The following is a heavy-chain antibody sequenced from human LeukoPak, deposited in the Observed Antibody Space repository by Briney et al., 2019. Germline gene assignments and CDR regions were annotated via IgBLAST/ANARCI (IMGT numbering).Heavy chain of an antibody. J-gene: IGHJ2*01. Sequence: GGSLRLSCAASGFTFSSCALHWVRQAPGKGLEWVAVISFDGSNKYYADSVKGRFTISRDNSKNTLFLQMNSLRADDTAVYYCARDPLSARQTGYFDLWGRGTLVTVSS. CDR3: ARDPLSARQTGYFDL. V-gene: IGHV3-30-3*01. CDR1: GFTFSSCA. CDR2: ISFDGSNK. D-gene: IGHD3-16*02.